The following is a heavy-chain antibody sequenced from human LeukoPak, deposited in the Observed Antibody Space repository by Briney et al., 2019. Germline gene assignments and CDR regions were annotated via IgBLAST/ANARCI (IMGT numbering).Heavy chain of an antibody. J-gene: IGHJ4*02. Sequence: ASVTVSCKASGGTFSSYAISWVRQAPGQGLEWMGGIIPIFGTANYAQKFQGRVTITTDESTSTAYMELSSLRSEDTAVYHCARGLVGATRGYYFDYWGQGALVTVSS. D-gene: IGHD1-26*01. V-gene: IGHV1-69*05. CDR3: ARGLVGATRGYYFDY. CDR1: GGTFSSYA. CDR2: IIPIFGTA.